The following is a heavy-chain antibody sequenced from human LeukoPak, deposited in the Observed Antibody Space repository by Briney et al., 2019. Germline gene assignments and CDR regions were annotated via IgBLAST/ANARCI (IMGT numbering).Heavy chain of an antibody. V-gene: IGHV3-30-3*01. CDR3: ARERAQWLVLGYYFDY. D-gene: IGHD6-19*01. J-gene: IGHJ4*02. CDR2: ISHNGSNK. Sequence: PGGSLRLSCAASGFTFSSYAMHWVRQAPGKGLEWVAVISHNGSNKYYADSVKGRFTISRDNSKNTLYLQMNSLRAEDTAVYYCARERAQWLVLGYYFDYWGQGTLVTVSS. CDR1: GFTFSSYA.